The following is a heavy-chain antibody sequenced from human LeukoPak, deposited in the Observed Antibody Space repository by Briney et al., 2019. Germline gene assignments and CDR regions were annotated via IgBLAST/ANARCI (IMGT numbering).Heavy chain of an antibody. CDR3: ARGRGWVDH. J-gene: IGHJ4*02. CDR1: GFTFDDYA. CDR2: ISWNSGSI. D-gene: IGHD3-16*01. V-gene: IGHV3-9*01. Sequence: GGSLRPSCAASGFTFDDYAMHWVRQAPGKGLEWVSGISWNSGSIGYADSVKGRFTISRDNARNSVNLQLNSLRVEDTALYYCARGRGWVDHWGQGTLVTVSS.